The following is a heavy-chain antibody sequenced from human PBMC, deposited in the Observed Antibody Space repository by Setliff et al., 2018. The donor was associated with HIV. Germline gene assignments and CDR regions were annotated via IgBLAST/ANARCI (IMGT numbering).Heavy chain of an antibody. D-gene: IGHD3-10*01. Sequence: SETLSLTCTVSGASVNSNNYYWGWIRQPPGKGLEWIASIYYSGTTYYNPSLESRVTISVDTSKNQFSLKLSSVTAADTAVYYCARLSLSLVRGIINSGDRFFDYWGQGSLVTVSS. V-gene: IGHV4-39*01. CDR2: IYYSGTT. CDR3: ARLSLSLVRGIINSGDRFFDY. J-gene: IGHJ4*02. CDR1: GASVNSNNYY.